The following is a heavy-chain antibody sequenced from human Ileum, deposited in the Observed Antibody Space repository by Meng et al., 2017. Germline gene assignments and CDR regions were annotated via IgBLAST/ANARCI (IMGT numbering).Heavy chain of an antibody. D-gene: IGHD3/OR15-3a*01. J-gene: IGHJ4*02. CDR2: INKDGSGT. V-gene: IGHV3-7*01. CDR3: VRDTDWHNFDY. CDR1: GFTFGAYW. Sequence: GESLKISCAASGFTFGAYWMTWVRQAPGTGLEWVANINKDGSGTYYVDSVKGRFTISRDNAKNSLYLQMTSLRVEDTAVYYCVRDTDWHNFDYWGQGTLVTVSS.